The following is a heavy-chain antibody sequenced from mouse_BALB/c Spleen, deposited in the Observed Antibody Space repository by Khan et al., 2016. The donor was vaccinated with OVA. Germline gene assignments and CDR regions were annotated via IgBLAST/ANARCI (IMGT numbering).Heavy chain of an antibody. D-gene: IGHD2-4*01. CDR3: AREGLRWVAMDY. Sequence: QVQLKESGPELVKPGASVKISCKASGYTFTAYDINWVKQRPGQGLAWIGWIYPGDGSTQYTEDFKGKATLTADRSSNTAYMQLSSLTSENYAVYFCAREGLRWVAMDYWGQGTSGSVSS. J-gene: IGHJ4*01. V-gene: IGHV1S56*01. CDR2: IYPGDGST. CDR1: GYTFTAYD.